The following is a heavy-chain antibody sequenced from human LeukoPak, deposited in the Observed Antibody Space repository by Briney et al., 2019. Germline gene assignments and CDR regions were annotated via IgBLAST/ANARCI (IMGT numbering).Heavy chain of an antibody. CDR2: ISYDGSNK. J-gene: IGHJ6*02. CDR3: ARVVVVCSSTSCRNGGMDV. Sequence: GGSLRLSCAASGFTFSSYAMHWVRQAPGKGLEWVAVISYDGSNKYYADCVKGRFTISRDNSKNTLYLQMNSLRAEDTAVYYCARVVVVCSSTSCRNGGMDVWGQGTTVTVSS. V-gene: IGHV3-30-3*01. D-gene: IGHD2-2*01. CDR1: GFTFSSYA.